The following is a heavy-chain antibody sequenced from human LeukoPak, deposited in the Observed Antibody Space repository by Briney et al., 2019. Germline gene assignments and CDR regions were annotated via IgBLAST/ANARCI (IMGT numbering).Heavy chain of an antibody. Sequence: GGSLRLSCAASGFTVSSNYMSWVRQAPGKGLEWVSVIYSGGSTYYADSVKGRFTISRDNSKNTLYLQMNSLRAEDTAVYYCAKDSSSGSGLDYWGQGTLVTVSS. CDR1: GFTVSSNY. CDR3: AKDSSSGSGLDY. CDR2: IYSGGST. V-gene: IGHV3-53*01. J-gene: IGHJ4*02. D-gene: IGHD6-19*01.